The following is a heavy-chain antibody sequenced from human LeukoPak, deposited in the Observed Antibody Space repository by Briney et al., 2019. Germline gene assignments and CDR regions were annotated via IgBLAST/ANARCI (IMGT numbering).Heavy chain of an antibody. D-gene: IGHD1-26*01. Sequence: SETLSLTCTVSGGSISSGDYYWSWIRQPPGEGLEWIGYIFYSGGTYYNPSLKSRVTTSVDTSKNQFSLKLRSVTAADTAVYYCARRPIVGSTRDAFDIWGRGTMVTVSS. J-gene: IGHJ3*02. CDR1: GGSISSGDYY. CDR2: IFYSGGT. CDR3: ARRPIVGSTRDAFDI. V-gene: IGHV4-30-4*08.